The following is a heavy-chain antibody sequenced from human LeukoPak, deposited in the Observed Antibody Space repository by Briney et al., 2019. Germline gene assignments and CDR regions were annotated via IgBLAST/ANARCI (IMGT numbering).Heavy chain of an antibody. CDR1: GFSLRNSGVG. V-gene: IGHV2-5*02. Sequence: SGPTLVNPTQSLTLTCFFSGFSLRNSGVGVGWIRQPPGRALEWLALIYWDDDKRYSPSLKSRLTITKDTTKNQVVLTMTNMDRVDSGTYYCAQSQWIQDYFDYWGQGTLVTVSS. CDR3: AQSQWIQDYFDY. CDR2: IYWDDDK. D-gene: IGHD5-18*01. J-gene: IGHJ4*02.